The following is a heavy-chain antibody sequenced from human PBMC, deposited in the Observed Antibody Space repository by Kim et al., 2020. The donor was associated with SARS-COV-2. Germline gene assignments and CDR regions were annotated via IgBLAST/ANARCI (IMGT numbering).Heavy chain of an antibody. CDR1: GFTFSSYS. J-gene: IGHJ4*02. Sequence: GGSLRLSCAASGFTFSSYSMSWVRQAPGKGLEWVSSISGDSGKSYYGNSVKGRFTISRDNPKSTLYLQMDNLRAVDTAVYYCAKITAIFSAVSVYWGQGT. CDR3: AKITAIFSAVSVY. CDR2: ISGDSGKS. V-gene: IGHV3-23*01. D-gene: IGHD2-2*01.